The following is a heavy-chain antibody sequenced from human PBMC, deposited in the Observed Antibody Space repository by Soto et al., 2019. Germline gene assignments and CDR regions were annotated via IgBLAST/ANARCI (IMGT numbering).Heavy chain of an antibody. V-gene: IGHV1-69*01. CDR1: GGTFRSYA. Sequence: QVQLVQSGAEVREPGSSVKVSCEASGGTFRSYAINWVRQAPGQGLEWMGGIIPMFGKPNYAEKFLGRVTISADESTRTAYTVVTRLKSEDTAVYYCARSMETNYFYCMDVWGLGTTVTVSS. CDR3: ARSMETNYFYCMDV. CDR2: IIPMFGKP. D-gene: IGHD2-8*01. J-gene: IGHJ6*02.